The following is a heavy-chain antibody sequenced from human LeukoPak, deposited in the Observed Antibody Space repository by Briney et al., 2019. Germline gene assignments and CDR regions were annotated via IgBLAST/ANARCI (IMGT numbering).Heavy chain of an antibody. J-gene: IGHJ4*02. CDR1: GYTFTSYG. D-gene: IGHD5-18*01. CDR2: ISAYNGNT. CDR3: ARDLDLYSYEAQTDY. V-gene: IGHV1-18*01. Sequence: ASVKVSCKASGYTFTSYGISWVRQAAGQGLEWMGWISAYNGNTNYAQKLQGRVTMTTDTSTSTAYMELRSLRSDDKAVYYCARDLDLYSYEAQTDYWGQGTLVTVSS.